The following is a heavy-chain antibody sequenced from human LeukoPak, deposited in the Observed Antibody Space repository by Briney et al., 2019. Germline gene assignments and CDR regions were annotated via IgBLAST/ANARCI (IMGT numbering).Heavy chain of an antibody. Sequence: PGGSLRLSCAASGFTFSSYSMNWVRQAPGKGLEWVSSISSSSSYIYYADSVKGRFTISRDNAKNSLYLQMNSLRAEDTAVYYCAKMGGGYDPTNDAFDIWGQGTMVTVSS. V-gene: IGHV3-21*01. D-gene: IGHD5-12*01. CDR2: ISSSSSYI. CDR3: AKMGGGYDPTNDAFDI. J-gene: IGHJ3*02. CDR1: GFTFSSYS.